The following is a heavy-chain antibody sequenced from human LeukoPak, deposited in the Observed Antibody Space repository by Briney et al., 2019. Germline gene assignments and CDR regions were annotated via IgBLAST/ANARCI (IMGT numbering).Heavy chain of an antibody. CDR1: GFTFNDYY. J-gene: IGHJ4*02. Sequence: SGGSLRLSCAASGFTFNDYYVSWIRQAPGKGLEWVSYISTSGSTIYYADSVKGRFTISRDNAKNSLYLQMNSLRAEDTAVYYCARVQRGIAVALDYWGQGTLATVSS. CDR3: ARVQRGIAVALDY. D-gene: IGHD6-19*01. CDR2: ISTSGSTI. V-gene: IGHV3-11*04.